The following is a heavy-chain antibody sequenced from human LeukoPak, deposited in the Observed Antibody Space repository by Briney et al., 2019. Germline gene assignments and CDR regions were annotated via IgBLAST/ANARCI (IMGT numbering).Heavy chain of an antibody. CDR3: ARGHFSSIAAQPGY. J-gene: IGHJ4*02. V-gene: IGHV3-30-3*01. D-gene: IGHD6-6*01. CDR1: GFTFSSSA. CDR2: ISYDGSNK. Sequence: PGGSLRLSCAASGFTFSSSAMHWVRQAPGKGLEWVAVISYDGSNKYYADSVKGRFTISRDNSKNTLYLQMNSLRAEDTAVYYCARGHFSSIAAQPGYWGQGTLVTVSS.